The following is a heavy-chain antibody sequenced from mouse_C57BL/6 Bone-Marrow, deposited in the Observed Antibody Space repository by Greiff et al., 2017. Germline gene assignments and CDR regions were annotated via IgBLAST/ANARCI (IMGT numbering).Heavy chain of an antibody. CDR3: ARGDLRGYFDV. CDR2: ISSGSSTI. Sequence: EVKVVESGGGLVKPGGSLKLSCAASGFTFSDYGMHWVRQAPEKGLEWVAYISSGSSTIYYADTVKGRFTISRDNAKNTLFLQMTSLRSEDTAMYYCARGDLRGYFDVWGTGTTVTVSS. CDR1: GFTFSDYG. V-gene: IGHV5-17*01. D-gene: IGHD3-2*02. J-gene: IGHJ1*03.